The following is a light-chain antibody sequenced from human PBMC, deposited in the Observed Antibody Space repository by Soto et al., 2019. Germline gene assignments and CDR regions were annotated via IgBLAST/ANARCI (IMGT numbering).Light chain of an antibody. CDR1: SSDVGGYNY. CDR3: CSYVDTDTYS. Sequence: QSVLTQPRSVSGSPGQSVTISCTGTSSDVGGYNYVSWYQQHPGKAPELMIYDVTKRPSGVPDRFSGSKSGNTASLTISGLQAEDEADYYCCSYVDTDTYSFGTGTKVTVL. CDR2: DVT. V-gene: IGLV2-11*01. J-gene: IGLJ1*01.